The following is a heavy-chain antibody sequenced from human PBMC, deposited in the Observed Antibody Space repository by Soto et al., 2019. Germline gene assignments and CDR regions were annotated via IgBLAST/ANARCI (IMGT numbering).Heavy chain of an antibody. D-gene: IGHD4-17*01. V-gene: IGHV1-18*01. J-gene: IGHJ4*02. Sequence: QVQLVQSGGEVKKPGASVKVSCKASGYIFSKSGITWVRQAPGQGLEWMGWISAYNGDTKYAQKFQGRVTMTTDTSTSTAYMELRSLRSDDTAVYYCARVSDLGDYVADYWGQGTLVTVSS. CDR3: ARVSDLGDYVADY. CDR1: GYIFSKSG. CDR2: ISAYNGDT.